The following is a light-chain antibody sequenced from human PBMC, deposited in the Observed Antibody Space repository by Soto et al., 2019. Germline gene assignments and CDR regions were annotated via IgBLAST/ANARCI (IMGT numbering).Light chain of an antibody. CDR3: GTWDSSPKEV. CDR2: ENN. Sequence: QSVLTQPPSVSAAPGQTVTISCSGSSSNIGNNYVSWYQQLPGTAPKLLIYENNKRPSGIPDRFSGSKSGTSATLGITGLQTGDEADYYCGTWDSSPKEVFGGGTKLTVL. J-gene: IGLJ2*01. V-gene: IGLV1-51*02. CDR1: SSNIGNNY.